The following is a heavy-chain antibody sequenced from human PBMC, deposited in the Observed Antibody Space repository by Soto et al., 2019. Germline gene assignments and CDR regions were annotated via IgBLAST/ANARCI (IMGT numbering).Heavy chain of an antibody. V-gene: IGHV4-39*01. CDR2: IYYSGGT. J-gene: IGHJ2*01. D-gene: IGHD3-9*01. Sequence: LSLTCTVSVGSISSSSYYWGWIRQPPGKGLEWIGSIYYSGGTYYNPSLKSRVTISVDTSKNQFSLKLSSVTAAETDVYYCESPYDTLTGYYRWDWYFDLWGRGNLVTVSS. CDR3: ESPYDTLTGYYRWDWYFDL. CDR1: VGSISSSSYY.